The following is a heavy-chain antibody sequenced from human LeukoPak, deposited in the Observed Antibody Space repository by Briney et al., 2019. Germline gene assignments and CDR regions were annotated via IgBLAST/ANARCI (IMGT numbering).Heavy chain of an antibody. V-gene: IGHV3-23*01. CDR1: GFTFSSYA. CDR3: AKGGMVRGVIMYY. Sequence: GGSLRLSCAASGFTFSSYAMSWVRQAPGKGLEWVSAISGSGGSKYYADSVKGRFTISRDNSKKTLYLQMNSLRAEDTAVYYCAKGGMVRGVIMYYWGQGTLVTVSS. CDR2: ISGSGGSK. J-gene: IGHJ4*02. D-gene: IGHD3-10*01.